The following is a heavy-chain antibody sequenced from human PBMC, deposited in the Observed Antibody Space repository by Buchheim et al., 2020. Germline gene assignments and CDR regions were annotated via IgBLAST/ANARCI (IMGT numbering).Heavy chain of an antibody. CDR1: GFTFSSYA. Sequence: QVQLVESGGGVVQPGRSLRLSCAASGFTFSSYAMHWVRQAPGKGLEWVAVISYDGSNKYYADSVKGRFTISRDNSKNTLYLQMNSLRGEETAVYYCARDLKVTTRLRYYGMDVWGERT. CDR3: ARDLKVTTRLRYYGMDV. D-gene: IGHD4-11*01. CDR2: ISYDGSNK. J-gene: IGHJ6*02. V-gene: IGHV3-30*04.